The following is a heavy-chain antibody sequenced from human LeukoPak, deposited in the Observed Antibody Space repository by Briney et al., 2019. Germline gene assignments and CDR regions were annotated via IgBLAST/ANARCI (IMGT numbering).Heavy chain of an antibody. V-gene: IGHV1-2*02. D-gene: IGHD5-18*01. CDR3: ARWKSGDSYGLDY. J-gene: IGHJ4*02. CDR1: GYTFTGYY. Sequence: GASVKVSCKASGYTFTGYYMHWVRQAPGQGLEWMGWINPNSGGTNYAQKFQGRVTMTRDTSISTAYMELSRLRSDDTAVYYCARWKSGDSYGLDYWGQGTLVTVSS. CDR2: INPNSGGT.